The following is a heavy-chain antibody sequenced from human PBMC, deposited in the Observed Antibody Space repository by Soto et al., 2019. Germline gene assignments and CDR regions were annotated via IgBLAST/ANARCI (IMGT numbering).Heavy chain of an antibody. Sequence: QVQLVQSGAEVKKPGSSVKVSCKASGDTFNFYTINWVRQAPGLGLEWMGRFNPILSVSNSALKFQGRVTLTADKSTSTTYMVLSSLRSEDTAIYYCATSFGSASRAFDYWGLGALVTVSS. CDR1: GDTFNFYT. V-gene: IGHV1-69*02. J-gene: IGHJ4*02. CDR2: FNPILSVS. CDR3: ATSFGSASRAFDY. D-gene: IGHD3-10*01.